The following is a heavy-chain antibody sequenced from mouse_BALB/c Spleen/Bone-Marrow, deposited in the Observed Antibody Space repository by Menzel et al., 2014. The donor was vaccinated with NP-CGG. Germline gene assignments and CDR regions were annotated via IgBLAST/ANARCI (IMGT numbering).Heavy chain of an antibody. V-gene: IGHV2-6-1*01. Sequence: VQLQQSGPGLVAPSQSLSITCTISGFSLTSYGVHWVRQPPGKGLEWLTVIWNDGSTTYNSALKSRLTISKDNSKSQVFLKMSSLQTDDTGMYYCAKHGGGYFDYWGQGTSLTVSS. CDR3: AKHGGGYFDY. J-gene: IGHJ2*02. CDR1: GFSLTSYG. CDR2: IWNDGST.